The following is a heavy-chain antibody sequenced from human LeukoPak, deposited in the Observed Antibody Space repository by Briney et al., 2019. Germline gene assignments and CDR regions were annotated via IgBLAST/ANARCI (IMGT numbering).Heavy chain of an antibody. V-gene: IGHV3-21*04. J-gene: IGHJ3*02. D-gene: IGHD4-17*01. CDR2: ISTSSSYI. CDR1: GFTFSSYS. Sequence: GGSLRLSCAASGFTFSSYSMNWVRQAPGKGLEWVSFISTSSSYIHNADSVKGRFTISRDNAENSLYLQMNSLRAEDTAVYYCARRRAYGDYAFDIWGQGTMVTVSS. CDR3: ARRRAYGDYAFDI.